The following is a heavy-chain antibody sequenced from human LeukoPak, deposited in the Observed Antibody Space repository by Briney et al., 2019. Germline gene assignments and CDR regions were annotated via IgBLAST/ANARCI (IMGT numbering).Heavy chain of an antibody. Sequence: PSETLSLTCTVSGGXISSYYCSWIRQPPGKGLEWIGYIYYSGSANYNPSLKSRVTISVDMSKNQFSLILSSVTAADTAVYYCARHGPYLGRLGWFDPWGQGTLVTVSS. D-gene: IGHD1-26*01. CDR1: GGXISSYY. V-gene: IGHV4-59*08. CDR2: IYYSGSA. J-gene: IGHJ5*02. CDR3: ARHGPYLGRLGWFDP.